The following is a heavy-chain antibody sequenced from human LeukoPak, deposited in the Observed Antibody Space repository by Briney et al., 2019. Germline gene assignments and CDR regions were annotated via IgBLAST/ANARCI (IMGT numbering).Heavy chain of an antibody. V-gene: IGHV1-18*01. CDR2: ISADNGNT. D-gene: IGHD3-10*01. Sequence: ASVKLSCKASGYTVTSYGISWVRQAPGQGLEWMGWISADNGNTNFAQKLHGRVTMTTDTSTRTAYMELRSLRSDDTAVYYCARDKVRGVIITDLMYNWFDPWGQGTLVTVSS. J-gene: IGHJ5*02. CDR1: GYTVTSYG. CDR3: ARDKVRGVIITDLMYNWFDP.